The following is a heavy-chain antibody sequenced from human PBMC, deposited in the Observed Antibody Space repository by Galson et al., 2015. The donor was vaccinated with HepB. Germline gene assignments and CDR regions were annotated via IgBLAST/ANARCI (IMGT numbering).Heavy chain of an antibody. CDR2: LSGGTNFT. CDR3: AKSLGYYDSSGSYSVFDY. D-gene: IGHD3-22*01. CDR1: GFTFSNYA. Sequence: SLRLSCAASGFTFSNYAMSWVRQAPGKGLEWVSTLSGGTNFTYYADSVKGRFTISRDNSKNTLYLEMNSLRAEDTALYYCAKSLGYYDSSGSYSVFDYWGQGTLVTVSS. V-gene: IGHV3-23*01. J-gene: IGHJ4*02.